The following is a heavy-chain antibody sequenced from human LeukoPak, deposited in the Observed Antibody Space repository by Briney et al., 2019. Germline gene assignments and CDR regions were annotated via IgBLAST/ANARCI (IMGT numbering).Heavy chain of an antibody. V-gene: IGHV7-4-1*02. CDR3: ARDAYSSPTDFDY. CDR1: GYTFTSYG. D-gene: IGHD5-18*01. Sequence: ASVKVSCKASGYTFTSYGISWVRQAPGQGLEWMGWINTNTGNPTYAQGFTGRFVFSLDTSVSTAYLQISSLKAEDTAVYYCARDAYSSPTDFDYWGQGTLVTVSS. J-gene: IGHJ4*02. CDR2: INTNTGNP.